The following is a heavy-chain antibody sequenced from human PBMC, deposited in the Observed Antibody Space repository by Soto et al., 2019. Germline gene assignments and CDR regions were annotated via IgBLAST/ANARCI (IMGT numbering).Heavy chain of an antibody. CDR1: GGSISSGGYS. V-gene: IGHV4-30-2*01. Sequence: SETLSLTCAVSGGSISSGGYSWSWIRQPPGKGLEWIGYIYHSGSTYYNPSLKSRVTISVDRSKNQFSLKLSSVTAADTAVYYCARGTRDDPEGDYFDYWGQGTLVTVS. CDR3: ARGTRDDPEGDYFDY. CDR2: IYHSGST. D-gene: IGHD1-1*01. J-gene: IGHJ4*02.